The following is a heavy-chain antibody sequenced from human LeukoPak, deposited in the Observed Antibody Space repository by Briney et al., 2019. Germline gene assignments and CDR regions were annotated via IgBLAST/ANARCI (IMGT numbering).Heavy chain of an antibody. Sequence: GGSLRLSCVASGFTFSSYGMHWVRQAPGKGLEWVSAISGSGGSTYYADSVKGRFTISRDSSKNTLYLQMNSLRAEDTAVYYCAKDGDIVVVPAAIDYWGQGTLVTVSS. J-gene: IGHJ4*02. CDR3: AKDGDIVVVPAAIDY. CDR2: ISGSGGST. CDR1: GFTFSSYG. V-gene: IGHV3-23*01. D-gene: IGHD2-2*01.